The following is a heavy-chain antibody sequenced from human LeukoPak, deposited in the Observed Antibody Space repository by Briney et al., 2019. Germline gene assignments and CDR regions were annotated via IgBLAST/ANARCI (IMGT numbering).Heavy chain of an antibody. CDR1: GGSISSYY. V-gene: IGHV4-59*08. J-gene: IGHJ3*02. Sequence: SETLSLTCTVSGGSISSYYWSWIRQPPGKGLEWIGYIYYSGSTNYNPSLKSRVTISVDTSKNQFSLKLSSVTAADTAVYYCARQRGHGHDAFDIWGQGTMVTVSS. CDR3: ARQRGHGHDAFDI. D-gene: IGHD2-8*01. CDR2: IYYSGST.